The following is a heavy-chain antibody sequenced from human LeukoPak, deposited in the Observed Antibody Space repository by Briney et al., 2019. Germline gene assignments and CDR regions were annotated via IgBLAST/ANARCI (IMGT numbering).Heavy chain of an antibody. V-gene: IGHV3-33*08. D-gene: IGHD3-10*01. CDR2: IWYDGSRK. Sequence: GGSLRLSCAASGFFFSSYEINWVRQAPGKGLEWLSTIWYDGSRKHYVDSVQGRFTISRDNSKNTLYLQMNSLRVEDTAVYYCARGTFGIDYWGQGTLVTVSS. CDR3: ARGTFGIDY. J-gene: IGHJ4*02. CDR1: GFFFSSYE.